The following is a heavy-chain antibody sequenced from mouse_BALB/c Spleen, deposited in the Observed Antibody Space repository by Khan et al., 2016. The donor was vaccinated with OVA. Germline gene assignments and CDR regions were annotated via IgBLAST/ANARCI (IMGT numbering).Heavy chain of an antibody. Sequence: QVQLQQSGAELVRPGVSVKISCKGSGYTFTDYAMHWVKQSHAKSLEWIGVISTYYGDASYNQKFKGKATMTVDKSSSTAYMELARLKSEESAIYYCARGGRFAYWGQGTLVTVSA. J-gene: IGHJ3*01. CDR1: GYTFTDYA. CDR3: ARGGRFAY. V-gene: IGHV1S137*01. CDR2: ISTYYGDA. D-gene: IGHD3-3*01.